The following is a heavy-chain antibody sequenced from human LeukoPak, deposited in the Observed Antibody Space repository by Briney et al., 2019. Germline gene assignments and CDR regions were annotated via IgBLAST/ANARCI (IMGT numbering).Heavy chain of an antibody. CDR1: EFVFSSHA. CDR2: ITSSSSHI. J-gene: IGHJ4*02. V-gene: IGHV3-21*04. D-gene: IGHD1-26*01. Sequence: PGGSLRLSCVASEFVFSSHAMIWVRQAPGKGLEWISSITSSSSHIFYADSVRGRFTISRDNAENSLYLQMNSLTAEDTAVYYCAGSGTPYYFDSWGQGTLVTVSS. CDR3: AGSGTPYYFDS.